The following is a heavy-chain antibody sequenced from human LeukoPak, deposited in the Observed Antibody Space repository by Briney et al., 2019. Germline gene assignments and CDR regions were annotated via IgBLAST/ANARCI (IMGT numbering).Heavy chain of an antibody. Sequence: SETLSLTCTVSGYSISSGYYWGWIRQPAGKGLEWIGRIYTSGSTNYNPSLKSRVTMSVDTSKNQFSLKLSSVTAADTAVYYCARASGPRLYYFDYWGQGTLVTVSS. CDR3: ARASGPRLYYFDY. V-gene: IGHV4-4*07. J-gene: IGHJ4*02. D-gene: IGHD3-10*01. CDR2: IYTSGST. CDR1: GYSISSGYY.